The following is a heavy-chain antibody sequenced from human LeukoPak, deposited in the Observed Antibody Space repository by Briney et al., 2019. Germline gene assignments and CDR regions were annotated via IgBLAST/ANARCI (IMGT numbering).Heavy chain of an antibody. CDR1: GDSIRSSY. D-gene: IGHD5-18*01. CDR2: IYYSGST. Sequence: SETLSLTCTVSGDSIRSSYWSWFRLPPGKGLEWIGYIYYSGSTYYNPSLKSRVTISVDTSKNQFSLKLSSVTAADTAVYYCARNGYSYGYDPWGQGTLVTVSS. CDR3: ARNGYSYGYDP. J-gene: IGHJ5*02. V-gene: IGHV4-59*06.